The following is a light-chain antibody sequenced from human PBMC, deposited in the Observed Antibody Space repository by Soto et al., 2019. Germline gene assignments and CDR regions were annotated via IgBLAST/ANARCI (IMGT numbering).Light chain of an antibody. Sequence: EILMTQSPATLSLSPGERATLSCRASQSVYSNLAWYQQKPGQAPRLLIYGASTRATGLPDRFSGSESGTEFTLTISSLQSEDFAVYYCQQYSSWPLTFGGGT. CDR1: QSVYSN. CDR3: QQYSSWPLT. V-gene: IGKV3-15*01. J-gene: IGKJ4*01. CDR2: GAS.